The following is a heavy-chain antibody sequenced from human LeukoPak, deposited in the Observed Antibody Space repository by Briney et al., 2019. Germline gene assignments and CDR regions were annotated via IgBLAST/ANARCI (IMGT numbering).Heavy chain of an antibody. V-gene: IGHV4-39*07. Sequence: SETLSLTCTVSGGSISSSSYYWGWIRQPPGKGLEWIGSIYYSGSTNYNPSLKSRVTISVDTSKNQFSLKLSSVTAADTAVYYCASGTIFEPDAFDIWGQGTMVTVSS. CDR2: IYYSGST. CDR1: GGSISSSSYY. D-gene: IGHD3-3*01. J-gene: IGHJ3*02. CDR3: ASGTIFEPDAFDI.